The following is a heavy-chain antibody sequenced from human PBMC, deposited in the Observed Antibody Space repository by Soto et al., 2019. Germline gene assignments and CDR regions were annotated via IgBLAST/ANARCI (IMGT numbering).Heavy chain of an antibody. J-gene: IGHJ6*02. CDR3: AIVGGMGVGGGRSGMDV. D-gene: IGHD3-10*01. CDR2: ISAYNGNT. Sequence: QVQLVQSGAEVKKPGASVKVSCKASGYTFSSFGINWVRQAPGQGLEWMGWISAYNGNTKYAQKLQGRATPTTDPSTSTAYMGLRRLRPAATAVYYCAIVGGMGVGGGRSGMDVWGQGTTVTVSS. CDR1: GYTFSSFG. V-gene: IGHV1-18*01.